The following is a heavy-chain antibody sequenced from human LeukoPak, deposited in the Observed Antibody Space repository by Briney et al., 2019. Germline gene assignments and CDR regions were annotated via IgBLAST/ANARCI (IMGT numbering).Heavy chain of an antibody. J-gene: IGHJ5*02. Sequence: GGSLRLSCAASGFTFSDYYMSWIRQAPGEGLEWVSYISSSGSTIYYADSVKSRFTISRDNAKNSLYLQMNSLRAEDKAVYYCARVGTTSDIGVDNWFDPWGQGTLVTVSS. D-gene: IGHD2-2*01. V-gene: IGHV3-11*01. CDR1: GFTFSDYY. CDR2: ISSSGSTI. CDR3: ARVGTTSDIGVDNWFDP.